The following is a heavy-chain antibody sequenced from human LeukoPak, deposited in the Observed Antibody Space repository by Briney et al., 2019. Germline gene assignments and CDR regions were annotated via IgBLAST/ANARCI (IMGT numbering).Heavy chain of an antibody. D-gene: IGHD2/OR15-2a*01. CDR2: IYPGDSDT. CDR3: AKGRLFAGNMGIYY. J-gene: IGHJ4*02. CDR1: GYSFTNYW. V-gene: IGHV5-51*01. Sequence: GESLKISCKGSGYSFTNYWIGWVRQMPGKGLEWMGIIYPGDSDTRYSPSFQGHVTISADKSITTAYLQWNSLKASDTAIYYCAKGRLFAGNMGIYYWGQGTLVTVSS.